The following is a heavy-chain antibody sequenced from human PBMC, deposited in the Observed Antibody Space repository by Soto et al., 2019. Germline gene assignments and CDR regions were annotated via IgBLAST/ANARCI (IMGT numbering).Heavy chain of an antibody. V-gene: IGHV2-5*02. D-gene: IGHD3-3*01. Sequence: QITLKESGPTLVKPTQTLTLTCSFSGFSLRSNGVGVGWIRQPPGKALEWPALIYWDDDKRYSPSLMGRLTITQDTAKNQLVLTMTNMCPVDTATYFCVHADYDFGPESSLYYGYFALCVRGTLVTVSS. CDR3: VHADYDFGPESSLYYGYFAL. CDR1: GFSLRSNGVG. CDR2: IYWDDDK. J-gene: IGHJ2*01.